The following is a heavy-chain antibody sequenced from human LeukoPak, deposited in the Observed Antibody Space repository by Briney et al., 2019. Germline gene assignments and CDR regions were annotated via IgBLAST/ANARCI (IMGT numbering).Heavy chain of an antibody. V-gene: IGHV3-49*04. J-gene: IGHJ6*02. CDR2: IRSKTYGGTT. D-gene: IGHD5-18*01. Sequence: PGGSLRLSCTASGFTFGDHAMSWVRQAPGKGLEWVGFIRSKTYGGTTEYAASVKGRFTISRDDSKSIAYLQMNSLKTEDTAVYYCTRGSIQQWLYYGMDVWGQGTTVTVSS. CDR3: TRGSIQQWLYYGMDV. CDR1: GFTFGDHA.